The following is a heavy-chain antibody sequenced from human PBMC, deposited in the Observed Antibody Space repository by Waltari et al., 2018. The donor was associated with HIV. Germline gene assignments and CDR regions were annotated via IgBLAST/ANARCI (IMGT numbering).Heavy chain of an antibody. V-gene: IGHV4-59*01. D-gene: IGHD1-26*01. CDR2: IYYSGRT. CDR3: AAAGSWLPWFDP. J-gene: IGHJ5*02. CDR1: GGSISSYY. Sequence: QVQLQESGPGLVKPSETLSLTCTVSGGSISSYYWSWIRQPPGKGLEWIGYIYYSGRTNYNPSLKSRVTISVDTSKNQFSLKLSSVTAADTAVYYCAAAGSWLPWFDPWGQGTLVTVSS.